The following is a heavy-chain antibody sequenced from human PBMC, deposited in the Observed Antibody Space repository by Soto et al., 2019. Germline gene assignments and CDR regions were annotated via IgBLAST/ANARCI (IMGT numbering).Heavy chain of an antibody. CDR2: ISSNGGST. D-gene: IGHD5-18*01. CDR1: GFTFSSYA. CDR3: AAILDTAMVTVSFDI. J-gene: IGHJ3*02. Sequence: GESLKISCAASGFTFSSYAMHWVRQAPGKGLEYVSAISSNGGSTYYANSVKGRFTISRDNSKNTLYLQMGSLGAEDTAVYYCAAILDTAMVTVSFDIWGQGTMVTVSS. V-gene: IGHV3-64*01.